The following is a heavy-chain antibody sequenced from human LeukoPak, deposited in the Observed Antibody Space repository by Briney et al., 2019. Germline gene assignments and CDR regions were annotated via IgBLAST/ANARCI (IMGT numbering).Heavy chain of an antibody. CDR2: INHSGST. CDR3: ARAVVLVSYYYYYGMDV. CDR1: GGSFSGYY. J-gene: IGHJ6*02. D-gene: IGHD2-8*02. Sequence: PSETLSLTCAVYGGSFSGYYWRWIRQPPGKGLEWIGEINHSGSTNYNPSLKSRVTISVDTSKNQFSLKLSSVTAADTAVYYCARAVVLVSYYYYYGMDVWGQGTTVTVSS. V-gene: IGHV4-34*01.